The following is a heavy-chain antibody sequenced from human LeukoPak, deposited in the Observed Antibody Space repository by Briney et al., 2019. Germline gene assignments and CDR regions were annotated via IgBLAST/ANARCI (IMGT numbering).Heavy chain of an antibody. CDR2: INDSGVT. CDR1: GRSFSGYY. D-gene: IGHD2-2*01. CDR3: ARRLVDSSASQVSDH. J-gene: IGHJ4*02. V-gene: IGHV4-34*01. Sequence: SETLSLTCAVYGRSFSGYYWSWIRQSPGEGLEWFGEINDSGVTNCNPYLESRVLLSVDTSQNQFSLRLSSVTAADTAVYYCARRLVDSSASQVSDHWGQGTLVTVSS.